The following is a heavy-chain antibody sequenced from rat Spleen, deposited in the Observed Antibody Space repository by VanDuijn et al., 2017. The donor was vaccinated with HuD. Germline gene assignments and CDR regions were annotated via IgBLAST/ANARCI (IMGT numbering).Heavy chain of an antibody. V-gene: IGHV3-3*01. D-gene: IGHD1-10*01. CDR1: SYSITSSYG. J-gene: IGHJ2*01. Sequence: EVQLQESGPGLVKPSQSLSLTCSVTSYSITSSYGWNWIRKFPGNKLEWMGYINSEGTTNYNPSLKSRISITRDTSKNQFFLQVNSVTTEDTATYYCARDNNYKAYWGQGVMVTVSS. CDR2: INSEGTT. CDR3: ARDNNYKAY.